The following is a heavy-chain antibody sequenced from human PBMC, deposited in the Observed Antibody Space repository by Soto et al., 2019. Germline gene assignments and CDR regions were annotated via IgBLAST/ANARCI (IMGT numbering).Heavy chain of an antibody. Sequence: QVQLQESGPGLVKPSETLSLTCSVSGGSISSYYWSWIRQPPGKGLEWIGYIFYSGISGSTNYNPSLNSRVIISVDTSKNQFSLKLTYVTAVDTAVYDCAKTALVGFDPWGQGTLVTVSS. CDR2: IFYSGISGST. V-gene: IGHV4-59*01. CDR3: AKTALVGFDP. J-gene: IGHJ5*02. CDR1: GGSISSYY. D-gene: IGHD2-21*02.